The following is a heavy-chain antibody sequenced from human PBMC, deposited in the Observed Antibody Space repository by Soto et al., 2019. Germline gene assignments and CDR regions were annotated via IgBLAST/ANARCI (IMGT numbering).Heavy chain of an antibody. CDR1: GFTFSGHW. J-gene: IGHJ3*01. CDR2: ITPDGSTT. CDR3: TSLSIGVAHFAFDL. V-gene: IGHV3-74*01. Sequence: EVQLVESGGGVVQPGGSLRLSCAASGFTFSGHWMHWVRQAPGEGLVWVSRITPDGSTTDYADSVKGRVSIYRDNAKNMVYLQINSLRVEDTAVYYCTSLSIGVAHFAFDLWGQGTLVTVPS. D-gene: IGHD2-15*01.